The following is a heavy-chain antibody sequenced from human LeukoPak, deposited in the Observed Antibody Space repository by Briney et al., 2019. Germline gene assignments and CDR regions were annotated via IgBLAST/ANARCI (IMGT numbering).Heavy chain of an antibody. D-gene: IGHD1-1*01. CDR2: ISGSSGTI. V-gene: IGHV3-48*01. J-gene: IGHJ6*02. CDR3: AGNWNLGGMDV. Sequence: GGSLRLSCAASGFTFSAYNMNWIRQAPGKGLDWVSYISGSSGTIYYADSVKGRFTISRDNAKNSLYLQMNSLRAEDTAVYYCAGNWNLGGMDVWGRGTTVTVSS. CDR1: GFTFSAYN.